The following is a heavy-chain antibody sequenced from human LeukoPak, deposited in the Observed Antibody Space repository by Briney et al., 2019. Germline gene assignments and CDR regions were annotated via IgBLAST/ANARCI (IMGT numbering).Heavy chain of an antibody. CDR3: ATAGDILTTVSVGGFDY. J-gene: IGHJ4*02. CDR1: GYTFTGFY. Sequence: ASVKVSCKASGYTFTGFYIHWVRQAPGQGLEWMGWINPHSGGTHYAQKFQGRVTMTRDTSISTAYMELSRLRSDDTAAYYCATAGDILTTVSVGGFDYWGQGTLVTVSS. CDR2: INPHSGGT. D-gene: IGHD4-17*01. V-gene: IGHV1-2*02.